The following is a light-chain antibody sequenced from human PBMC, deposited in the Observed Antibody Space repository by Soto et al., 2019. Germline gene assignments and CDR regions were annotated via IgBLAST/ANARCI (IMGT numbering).Light chain of an antibody. J-gene: IGLJ2*01. Sequence: QSVLTQPASVSGSPGQSITISCTGTSSDISYDNYVSWYQQHPGKAPQLMIYDVSNRPSGVSNRFSGSKSGNTASLTISGLQAEDEADYYCSSYTTSTDFVVFGGGTKVTVL. CDR2: DVS. V-gene: IGLV2-14*03. CDR3: SSYTTSTDFVV. CDR1: SSDISYDNY.